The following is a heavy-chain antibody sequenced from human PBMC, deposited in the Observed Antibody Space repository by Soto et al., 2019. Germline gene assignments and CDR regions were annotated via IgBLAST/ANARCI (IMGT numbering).Heavy chain of an antibody. V-gene: IGHV3-7*01. CDR2: INQDGSEK. J-gene: IGHJ4*02. CDR3: ARGGYRNLDY. D-gene: IGHD5-12*01. Sequence: EVQLVESGGGLVQPGGSLRLSCAASGFTFSSYWMTWVRQAPGKGLEWVANINQDGSEKYYVDSVKGRFTISRDNAKNSLYLRLNSLRAEDTAVYYCARGGYRNLDYWGKGTLVTVSS. CDR1: GFTFSSYW.